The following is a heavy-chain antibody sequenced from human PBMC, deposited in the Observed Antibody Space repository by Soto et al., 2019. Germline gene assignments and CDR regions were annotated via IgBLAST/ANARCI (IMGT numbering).Heavy chain of an antibody. CDR1: GYTFTVYY. CDR2: SNPKSGGS. Sequence: ASLKYSGKASGYTFTVYYMHWVRQAPGQGLEWMGWSNPKSGGSMYPQKFQATLTMTWDTSTSTAYMALPRLRSDETAVYYCARDLAKGGGSAGFDYWGQGTLVTVSS. CDR3: ARDLAKGGGSAGFDY. D-gene: IGHD1-26*01. V-gene: IGHV1-2*02. J-gene: IGHJ4*02.